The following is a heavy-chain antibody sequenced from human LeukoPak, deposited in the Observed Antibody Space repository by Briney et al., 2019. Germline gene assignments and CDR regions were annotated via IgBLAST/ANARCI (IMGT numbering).Heavy chain of an antibody. D-gene: IGHD3-3*01. CDR3: ARDESGFDP. V-gene: IGHV3-74*01. CDR1: GFMFSSYW. J-gene: IGHJ5*02. CDR2: INSDGSRT. Sequence: PGGSLRLLCAASGFMFSSYWMHWVRHAPGKGLVWVSRINSDGSRTSYADSVKGRFTIPRDNAKNSLYLKMNSLRAEDTAVYYCARDESGFDPWGQGTLVTVSS.